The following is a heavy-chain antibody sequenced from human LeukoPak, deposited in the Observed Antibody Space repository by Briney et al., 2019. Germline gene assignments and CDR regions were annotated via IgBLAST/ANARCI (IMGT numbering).Heavy chain of an antibody. CDR3: ARLPYYYDSSGYYHFDY. V-gene: IGHV1-18*01. J-gene: IGHJ4*02. Sequence: GASVKVSCKASGYTFTSYGISWVRQAPGQGLEWMGWISAYNGNTNYAQKLQGRVTMTTDTSTSTAYMELRSLRSEDTAVYYCARLPYYYDSSGYYHFDYWGQGTLVTVSS. D-gene: IGHD3-22*01. CDR1: GYTFTSYG. CDR2: ISAYNGNT.